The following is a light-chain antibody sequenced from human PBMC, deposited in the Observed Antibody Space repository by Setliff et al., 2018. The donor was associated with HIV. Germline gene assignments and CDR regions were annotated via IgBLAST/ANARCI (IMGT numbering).Light chain of an antibody. J-gene: IGLJ1*01. CDR3: QSYDSSLSGFV. CDR1: SSNIGTGYD. Sequence: QSVLTQPPSVSGAPGQRVTISCTGSSSNIGTGYDVHWYQQLPGTAPKLLIHDNNNRPSGVPDRFSGSKSGTSASLAITGLQAEDEADYYCQSYDSSLSGFVFRSGTKVTVL. CDR2: DNN. V-gene: IGLV1-40*01.